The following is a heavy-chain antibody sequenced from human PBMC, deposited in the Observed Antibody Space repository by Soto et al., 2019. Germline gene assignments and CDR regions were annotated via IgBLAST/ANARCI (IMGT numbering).Heavy chain of an antibody. J-gene: IGHJ3*01. Sequence: QVQLVQSGAEVKKPGASVKVSCKASGYTFTSSGMSWVRQAPGQGVEWMGWISAHTGSSEYAQRFQGRVTMTTDRSTRTAYMELRSLRSDDTAVYYCARAFFYQGSDSRGYSFDAFDFWGQGPLVPVSS. CDR2: ISAHTGSS. D-gene: IGHD3-22*01. CDR1: GYTFTSSG. V-gene: IGHV1-18*01. CDR3: ARAFFYQGSDSRGYSFDAFDF.